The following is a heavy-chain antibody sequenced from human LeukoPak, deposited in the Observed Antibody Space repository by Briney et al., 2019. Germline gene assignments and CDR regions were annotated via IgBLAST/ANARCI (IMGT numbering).Heavy chain of an antibody. CDR3: ARDGAAAGIRDY. D-gene: IGHD6-13*01. J-gene: IGHJ4*02. CDR1: GGSISSGSYY. CDR2: IYTSGST. Sequence: PSETLSLTCTVSGGSISSGSYYWSWIRQPAGKGLEWIGRIYTSGSTNYNPSLKSRVTISVDTSKNQFSLKLSSVTAADTAVYYCARDGAAAGIRDYWGQGTLVTVSS. V-gene: IGHV4-61*02.